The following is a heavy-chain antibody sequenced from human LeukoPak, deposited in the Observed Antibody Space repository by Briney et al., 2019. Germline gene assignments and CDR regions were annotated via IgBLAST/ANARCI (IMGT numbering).Heavy chain of an antibody. Sequence: GTSLRLSCAASGFTFTSYGMHWVRQAPGKGLECVALITYDGYYKYYSDSVKGRFTISSDTSKNTLYLQMNSLRAEDTAVYYCARDLSPVVRGSPMGYWGQGTLVTVSS. D-gene: IGHD3-10*01. CDR1: GFTFTSYG. V-gene: IGHV3-30*03. CDR3: ARDLSPVVRGSPMGY. CDR2: ITYDGYYK. J-gene: IGHJ4*02.